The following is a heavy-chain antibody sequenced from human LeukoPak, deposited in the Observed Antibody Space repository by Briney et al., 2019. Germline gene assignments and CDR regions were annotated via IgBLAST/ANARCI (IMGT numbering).Heavy chain of an antibody. CDR3: ARVLGLTGDYFFDY. V-gene: IGHV3-9*01. Sequence: PGRSLRLSCAASGFTFDDYAMHWVRQAPGKGLEWVSGISWNSGSIGYADSVKGRFTISRDNAKNSLYLQMNSLRAEDTAVYYCARVLGLTGDYFFDYWGQGTLVTVSS. J-gene: IGHJ4*02. D-gene: IGHD7-27*01. CDR1: GFTFDDYA. CDR2: ISWNSGSI.